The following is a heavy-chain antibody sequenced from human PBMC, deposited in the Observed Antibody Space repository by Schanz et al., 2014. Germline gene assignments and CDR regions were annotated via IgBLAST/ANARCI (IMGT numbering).Heavy chain of an antibody. CDR3: AKDAENTAMITDYFDY. CDR2: ISGSGGST. D-gene: IGHD5-18*01. CDR1: GFTFSSYA. Sequence: EVQLLESGGGLVQPGGSLRLSCLASGFTFSSYAMSWVRQAPGKGLEWVSAISGSGGSTYYADSVKGRFTISRDNSKNTLYLQMNSLRAEDTAVYYCAKDAENTAMITDYFDYWGQGTLVTVSS. V-gene: IGHV3-23*01. J-gene: IGHJ4*02.